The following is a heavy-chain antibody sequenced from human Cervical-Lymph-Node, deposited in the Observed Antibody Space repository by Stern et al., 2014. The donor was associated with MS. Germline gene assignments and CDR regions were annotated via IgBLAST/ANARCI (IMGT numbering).Heavy chain of an antibody. J-gene: IGHJ4*02. D-gene: IGHD3-10*01. V-gene: IGHV1-46*01. CDR3: ARLARMVREESYFDY. CDR2: INPSGGST. Sequence: QVQLVQSGAEVKKPGASVKVSCKASGYTFTSYYMHWVRQAPGQGLEWMGIINPSGGSTSYAQKFQGRVTMTRDTSTSTVYMELSSLRSEDTAVYYCARLARMVREESYFDYWGQGTLVTVSS. CDR1: GYTFTSYY.